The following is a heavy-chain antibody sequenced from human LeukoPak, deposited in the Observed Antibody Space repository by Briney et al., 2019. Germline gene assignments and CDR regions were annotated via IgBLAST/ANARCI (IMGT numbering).Heavy chain of an antibody. J-gene: IGHJ4*02. V-gene: IGHV1-2*02. Sequence: ASVKVSCKASGYTFTGYYMHWVRQAPGQGLEWMGWINPNSGGTNYAQKLQGRVTKTTDTSTSTAYMELRSLRSDDTAVYYCAREGAYSRAANDYWGQGTLVTVSS. CDR3: AREGAYSRAANDY. D-gene: IGHD6-13*01. CDR2: INPNSGGT. CDR1: GYTFTGYY.